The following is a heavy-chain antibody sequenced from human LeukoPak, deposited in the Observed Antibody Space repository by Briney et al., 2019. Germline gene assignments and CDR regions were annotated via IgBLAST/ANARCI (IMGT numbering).Heavy chain of an antibody. V-gene: IGHV4-34*01. CDR3: ATSRGSYYDSSGYPPHMDV. CDR1: GGSFSGYY. Sequence: PSETLSLTCAVYGGSFSGYYWSWIRQPPGKGLEWIGEINHSGSTNYNPSLKSRVTISVDTSKNQFSLKLSSVTAADTAVYYCATSRGSYYDSSGYPPHMDVWGKGTTVTISS. D-gene: IGHD3-22*01. J-gene: IGHJ6*03. CDR2: INHSGST.